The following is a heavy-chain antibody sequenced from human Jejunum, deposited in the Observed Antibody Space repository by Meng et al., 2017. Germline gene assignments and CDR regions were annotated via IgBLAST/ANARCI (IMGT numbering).Heavy chain of an antibody. Sequence: QLQLQESGPGLVKPSETLSLTCTVSGGSISTPSYYWGWIRQAPGKGLEWIGNIYYSGSTYYNSSLKSRVTISVDTSKNQFSLTLSAVTAADTAVYYCARSPQYYDSSGFAFDPWGQGTLVTVSS. CDR3: ARSPQYYDSSGFAFDP. D-gene: IGHD3-22*01. CDR1: GGSISTPSYY. CDR2: IYYSGST. V-gene: IGHV4-39*01. J-gene: IGHJ5*02.